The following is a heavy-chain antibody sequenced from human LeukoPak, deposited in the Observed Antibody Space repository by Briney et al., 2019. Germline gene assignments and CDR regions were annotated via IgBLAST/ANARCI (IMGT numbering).Heavy chain of an antibody. J-gene: IGHJ4*02. CDR3: ARGVGSGWFFDY. Sequence: SETLSLTCTVSSGSISSYFWSWIRQPPGKGLEWIGYIYYSGSTNYNPSLKSRVTISVDTSKNQFSLKLISVTAADTAVYYCARGVGSGWFFDYWGQGTLVTVPS. D-gene: IGHD6-19*01. V-gene: IGHV4-59*12. CDR1: SGSISSYF. CDR2: IYYSGST.